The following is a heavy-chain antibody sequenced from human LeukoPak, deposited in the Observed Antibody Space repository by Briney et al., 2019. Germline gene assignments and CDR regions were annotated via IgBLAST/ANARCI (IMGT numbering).Heavy chain of an antibody. D-gene: IGHD4-17*01. Sequence: GGSLRLSCAASGFTFSSYSMNWVRQAPGKGLEWVSSISSSSSYIYYADSVKGRFTISRDNAKNSLYLQMNSLRAEDTAVYYCASAATVTTFVYYYGMDVWGQGTTVTVSS. CDR1: GFTFSSYS. CDR2: ISSSSSYI. V-gene: IGHV3-21*01. CDR3: ASAATVTTFVYYYGMDV. J-gene: IGHJ6*02.